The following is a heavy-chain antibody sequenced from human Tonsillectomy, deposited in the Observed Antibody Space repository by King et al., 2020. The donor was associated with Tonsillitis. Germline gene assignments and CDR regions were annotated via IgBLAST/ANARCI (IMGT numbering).Heavy chain of an antibody. Sequence: VQLVESGGGVVQPGRSLRLSCAASGFTFSSYGLHWVRQAPGKGLEWVAVIWYDGSNKYYADSVKGRFTISRDNSKNTLYLQMNSLRAEDTAVYYWAREHLAEGYYFDYWGQGTLVTVSS. CDR3: AREHLAEGYYFDY. V-gene: IGHV3-33*08. CDR2: IWYDGSNK. CDR1: GFTFSSYG. J-gene: IGHJ4*02.